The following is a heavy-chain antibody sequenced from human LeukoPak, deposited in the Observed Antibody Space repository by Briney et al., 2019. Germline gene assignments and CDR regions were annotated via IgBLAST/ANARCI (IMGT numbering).Heavy chain of an antibody. CDR1: GGSISSGSYY. D-gene: IGHD4-23*01. Sequence: SETLSLTCTVSGGSISSGSYYWSWIRQPPGKGLEWIGYIYYSGSTNYNPSLKSRVTISVDTSKNQFSLKLSSVTAADTAVYYCASSWTVGYFDYWGQGTLVTVSS. CDR3: ASSWTVGYFDY. V-gene: IGHV4-61*01. CDR2: IYYSGST. J-gene: IGHJ4*02.